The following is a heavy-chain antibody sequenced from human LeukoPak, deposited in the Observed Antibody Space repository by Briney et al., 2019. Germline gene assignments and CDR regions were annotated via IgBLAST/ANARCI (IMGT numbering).Heavy chain of an antibody. V-gene: IGHV3-21*04. J-gene: IGHJ2*01. CDR2: IGPSGGSI. D-gene: IGHD6-19*01. CDR1: GFTVSSNY. Sequence: NPGGSLRLSCAASGFTVSSNYMSWVRQAPGKGLEWVSSIGPSGGSIFYADSLKGRISISRDNAQNSLHLQLSSLRADDTAVYYCARLAGSRPPWYLDLWGRGTLVTVSS. CDR3: ARLAGSRPPWYLDL.